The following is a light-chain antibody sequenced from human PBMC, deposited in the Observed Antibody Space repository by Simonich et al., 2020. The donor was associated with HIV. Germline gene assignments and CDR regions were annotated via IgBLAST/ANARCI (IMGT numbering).Light chain of an antibody. J-gene: IGKJ2*01. CDR3: MQALQTPMYT. CDR2: LGS. V-gene: IGKV2-28*01. Sequence: DIVMTQSPLSLPVTPGEPASISCRSSQSLLHSNGYNYLDWFLQNPGQSPQVLIYLGSNRASGVPDRISGRGSGPDFTLKISRVEAEDVGVHYCMQALQTPMYTFGQGTKLEIK. CDR1: QSLLHSNGYNY.